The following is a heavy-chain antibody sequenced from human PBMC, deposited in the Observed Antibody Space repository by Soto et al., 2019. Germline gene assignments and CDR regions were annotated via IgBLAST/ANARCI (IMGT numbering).Heavy chain of an antibody. V-gene: IGHV3-23*01. CDR1: GFTFSSYA. D-gene: IGHD6-13*01. J-gene: IGHJ4*02. CDR2: ISGSGGST. CDR3: AKDLSFTESFRTHSSSWPNEGIDY. Sequence: GGSLRLSCAASGFTFSSYAMSWVRQAPGKGLEWVSAISGSGGSTYYADSVKGRFTISRDNSKNTLYLQMNSLRAEDTAVYYCAKDLSFTESFRTHSSSWPNEGIDYWGQGTLVTVSS.